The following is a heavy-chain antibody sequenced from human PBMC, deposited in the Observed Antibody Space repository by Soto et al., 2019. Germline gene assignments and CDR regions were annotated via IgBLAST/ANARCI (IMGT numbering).Heavy chain of an antibody. CDR1: GGSISSGGSH. Sequence: SETLSLTCSVSGGSISSGGSHWSWIRQHPGKGLEWIGHMINSGTPDYNPSLKSRVSISVDTSSSHFSLSLSSVTAADTAVYYCVRGRDASKSGFWGQGTLVTVS. D-gene: IGHD6-25*01. CDR2: MINSGTP. CDR3: VRGRDASKSGF. J-gene: IGHJ4*02. V-gene: IGHV4-31*03.